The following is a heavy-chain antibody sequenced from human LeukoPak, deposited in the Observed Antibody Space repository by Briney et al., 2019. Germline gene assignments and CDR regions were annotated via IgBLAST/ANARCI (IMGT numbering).Heavy chain of an antibody. J-gene: IGHJ4*02. Sequence: SETLSLTCTVSGGSISSSSYYWGWIRQPPGKGLEWIGSIYYSGSTYYNPSLKSRVTISVDTSKNQFSLKLSSVTAADTAVYYCARVGRDGYNRGLDYWGQGTLVTVSS. CDR2: IYYSGST. CDR1: GGSISSSSYY. CDR3: ARVGRDGYNRGLDY. V-gene: IGHV4-39*07. D-gene: IGHD5-24*01.